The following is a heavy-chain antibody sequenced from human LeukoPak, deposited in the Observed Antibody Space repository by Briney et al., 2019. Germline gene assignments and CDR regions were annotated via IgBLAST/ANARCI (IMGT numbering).Heavy chain of an antibody. V-gene: IGHV3-23*01. Sequence: PGGSLRLSCAASGFTFSSYAMSWVRQAPGKGLEWVSAISGSGGSTYYADSVKGRFTISRDNSENTLYLQMNSLRAEDTAVYYCAKSMGRGFGATGGNDAFDIWGQGTMVTVSS. CDR3: AKSMGRGFGATGGNDAFDI. CDR2: ISGSGGST. CDR1: GFTFSSYA. J-gene: IGHJ3*02. D-gene: IGHD1-26*01.